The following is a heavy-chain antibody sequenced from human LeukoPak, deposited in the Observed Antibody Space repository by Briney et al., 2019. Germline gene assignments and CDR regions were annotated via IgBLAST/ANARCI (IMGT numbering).Heavy chain of an antibody. CDR3: ARGRTFDN. CDR2: IYDRGST. Sequence: SETLSLTCTVSGCSISSYYWSWIRQPPGKGLEWIGNIYDRGSTKYNPSLKSRVTISVDTSKNRLSLRLSSVTAADTAVYYCARGRTFDNWGQGTLVTVSS. J-gene: IGHJ4*02. V-gene: IGHV4-59*01. CDR1: GCSISSYY.